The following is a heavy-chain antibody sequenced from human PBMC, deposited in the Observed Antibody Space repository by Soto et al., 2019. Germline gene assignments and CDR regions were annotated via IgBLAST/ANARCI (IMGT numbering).Heavy chain of an antibody. CDR3: ARQRTSVVTQAYFDS. Sequence: SETLSLTCTVTGDSINNRSYYWVWIRQPPGKGLEWIGSIYYSGSTYNNPSLKSRVSMSVDTSKNQFSLKLRSVTAADTALYYCARQRTSVVTQAYFDSWGQGALVTV. J-gene: IGHJ4*02. CDR2: IYYSGST. CDR1: GDSINNRSYY. V-gene: IGHV4-39*01. D-gene: IGHD2-21*02.